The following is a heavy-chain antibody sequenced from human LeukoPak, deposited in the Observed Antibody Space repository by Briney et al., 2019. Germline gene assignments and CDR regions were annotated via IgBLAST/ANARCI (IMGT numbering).Heavy chain of an antibody. CDR3: ARDDRPPYSGYGYFDY. CDR1: GFTFSSYS. J-gene: IGHJ4*02. V-gene: IGHV3-48*04. Sequence: GGSLRLSCAASGFTFSSYSMNWVRQAPGKGLEWVSYIISSSSTIYYADSVKGRFTISRDNAKNSLYLQMNSLRAEDTAVYYCARDDRPPYSGYGYFDYWGQGTLVTVSS. CDR2: IISSSSTI. D-gene: IGHD5-12*01.